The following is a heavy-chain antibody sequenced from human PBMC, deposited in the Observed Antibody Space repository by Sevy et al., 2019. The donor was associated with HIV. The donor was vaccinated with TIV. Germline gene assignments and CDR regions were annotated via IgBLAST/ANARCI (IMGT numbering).Heavy chain of an antibody. CDR2: VYPNSGGT. CDR3: ARDGGGGTTNSGMDV. V-gene: IGHV1-2*06. J-gene: IGHJ6*02. Sequence: ASVKVSCKASGYTFTGDYLHWVRQAPGQGLEWMGRVYPNSGGTNYAQKFQGRVTMTRDTSIITVYMELSSLRSDDTAVYYCARDGGGGTTNSGMDVWGQGTTVTVSS. D-gene: IGHD1-7*01. CDR1: GYTFTGDY.